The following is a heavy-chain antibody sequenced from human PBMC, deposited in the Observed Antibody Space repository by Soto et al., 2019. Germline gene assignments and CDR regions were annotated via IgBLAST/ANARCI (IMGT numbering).Heavy chain of an antibody. CDR2: IDPSDSYT. V-gene: IGHV5-10-1*01. J-gene: IGHJ6*02. CDR1: GYSFTSYW. D-gene: IGHD3-22*01. Sequence: GESLKISCKGSGYSFTSYWISWVRQMPGKGLEWMGRIDPSDSYTNYSPSSQGHVTISADKSISTAYLQWSSLKASDTAMYYCASVYDSSGLSYYYGMDVWGQGTTVTVSS. CDR3: ASVYDSSGLSYYYGMDV.